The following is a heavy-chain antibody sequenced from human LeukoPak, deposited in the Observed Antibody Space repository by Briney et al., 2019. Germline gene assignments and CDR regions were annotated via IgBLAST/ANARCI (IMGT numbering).Heavy chain of an antibody. V-gene: IGHV1-18*01. CDR3: ARDEETLGYCSGGSCRVGYYDSSGYYY. J-gene: IGHJ4*02. CDR2: ISAYNGNT. D-gene: IGHD2-15*01. Sequence: ASVKVSCKASGYTFTSYDINWVRQAPGQGLEWMGWISAYNGNTNYAQKLQGRVTMTTDTSTSTAYMELRSLRSDDTAVYYCARDEETLGYCSGGSCRVGYYDSSGYYYWGQGTLVTVSS. CDR1: GYTFTSYD.